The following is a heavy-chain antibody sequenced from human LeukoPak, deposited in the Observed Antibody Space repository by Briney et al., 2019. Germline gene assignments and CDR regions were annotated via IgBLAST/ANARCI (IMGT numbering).Heavy chain of an antibody. Sequence: SQTLSLTCTVSGGSISSGFYYWSWIRQHPGKGLEWIGYIYYSGSTYYNPSLKSRLTISVDTSKNQFSLKLSSVTAADTAVYYCARDRRFGESRYPDYYYGMDVWGQGTTVTVSS. CDR1: GGSISSGFYY. J-gene: IGHJ6*02. CDR2: IYYSGST. CDR3: ARDRRFGESRYPDYYYGMDV. D-gene: IGHD3-10*01. V-gene: IGHV4-31*03.